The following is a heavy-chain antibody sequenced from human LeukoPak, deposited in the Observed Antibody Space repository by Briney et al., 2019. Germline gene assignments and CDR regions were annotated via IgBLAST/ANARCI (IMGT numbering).Heavy chain of an antibody. CDR3: AREGYYGSGSPPSLYFDY. CDR1: GFTFRDYT. CDR2: TSSDLNVK. J-gene: IGHJ4*02. Sequence: AGGSLRLSCAASGFTFRDYTMNWVRQAPGKGLEWVAVTSSDLNVKLYADSVKGRFTISRDNSRSTLYLQMNSLRPEDTAIYYCAREGYYGSGSPPSLYFDYWGQGTLVTVSS. V-gene: IGHV3-30*03. D-gene: IGHD3-10*01.